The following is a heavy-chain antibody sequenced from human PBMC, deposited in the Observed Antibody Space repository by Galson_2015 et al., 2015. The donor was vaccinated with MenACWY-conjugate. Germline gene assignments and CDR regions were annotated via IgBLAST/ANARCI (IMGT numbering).Heavy chain of an antibody. Sequence: SETLSLTCTVSGGSISSSSYYWGWIRQPPGKGLEWIGSIYYSGSTYYNPSLKSRVTISVDTSKNQFSLKLSSVTAADTAVYYCARDRIAVAGDNFDYRGQGTLVTVSS. CDR1: GGSISSSSYY. D-gene: IGHD6-19*01. CDR2: IYYSGST. J-gene: IGHJ4*02. V-gene: IGHV4-39*07. CDR3: ARDRIAVAGDNFDY.